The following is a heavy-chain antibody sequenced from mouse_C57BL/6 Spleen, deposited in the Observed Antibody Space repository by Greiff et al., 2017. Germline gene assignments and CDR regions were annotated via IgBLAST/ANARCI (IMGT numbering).Heavy chain of an antibody. CDR3: AREGDGYWYFDV. CDR2: ISDGGSYT. J-gene: IGHJ1*03. V-gene: IGHV5-4*01. CDR1: GFTFSSYA. Sequence: EVKLQESGGGLVKPGGSLKLSCAASGFTFSSYAMSWVRQTPEKRLEWVATISDGGSYTYYPDNVKGRFTISRDNAKNNLYLQMSHLKSEDTAMYYCAREGDGYWYFDVWGTGTTVTVSS. D-gene: IGHD2-3*01.